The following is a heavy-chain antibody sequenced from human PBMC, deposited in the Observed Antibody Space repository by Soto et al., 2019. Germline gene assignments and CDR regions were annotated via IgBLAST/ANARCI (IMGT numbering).Heavy chain of an antibody. CDR1: GYTFTGYY. D-gene: IGHD1-1*01. J-gene: IGHJ4*02. V-gene: IGHV1-2*04. CDR3: ERDSRNDGYDY. CDR2: INPNSGGT. Sequence: GASVKVSCKASGYTFTGYYRRWVRQAPGQGLEWMGWINPNSGGTNYAQKFQGWVTMTRDTSISTAYMELSRLRSDDTAVYYCERDSRNDGYDYWGQGTLVTVSS.